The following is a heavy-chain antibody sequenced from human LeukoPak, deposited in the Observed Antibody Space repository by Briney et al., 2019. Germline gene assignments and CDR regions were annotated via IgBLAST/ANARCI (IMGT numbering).Heavy chain of an antibody. D-gene: IGHD3-9*01. CDR2: MSSSSSHI. V-gene: IGHV3-21*01. Sequence: GGSLRLSCAASGFTFSSYAMSWVRQAPGKGLEWVSSMSSSSSHIYYAESVKGRFTISRDNAKNSLYLQMSSLRAEDTAVYYCARESTFEDFDIWGQGTMVTVSS. CDR3: ARESTFEDFDI. CDR1: GFTFSSYA. J-gene: IGHJ3*02.